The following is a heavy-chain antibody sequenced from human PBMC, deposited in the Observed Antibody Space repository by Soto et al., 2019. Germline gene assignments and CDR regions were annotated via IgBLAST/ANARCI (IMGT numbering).Heavy chain of an antibody. CDR1: GGSVSSGSYY. V-gene: IGHV4-61*01. J-gene: IGHJ6*02. D-gene: IGHD3-16*01. Sequence: QVQLQESGPGLVKPSETLSLTCTVSGGSVSSGSYYWSWIRQPPGKGLEWIGYIYYSGSTNYNPPLKSRVTISVDTSKNQFSLKLSSVTAADTAVYYCARDNSDGLWGTTYGMDVWGQGTTVTVSS. CDR2: IYYSGST. CDR3: ARDNSDGLWGTTYGMDV.